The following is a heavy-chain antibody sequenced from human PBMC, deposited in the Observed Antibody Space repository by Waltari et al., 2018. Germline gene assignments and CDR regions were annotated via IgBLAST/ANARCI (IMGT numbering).Heavy chain of an antibody. CDR3: ARDYCDRTNCHGMYV. Sequence: QVQLVESGGGVVQPGRSLRLSCEASEFTFSSYAMHWVRQAPGKGLEWVAFISYNASNIYYVDSVKRRFTISRDNSKKTLYLQMNSLRAEDTAVYYCARDYCDRTNCHGMYVWGQGTTVSVSS. CDR1: EFTFSSYA. CDR2: ISYNASNI. J-gene: IGHJ6*02. D-gene: IGHD3-22*01. V-gene: IGHV3-30*04.